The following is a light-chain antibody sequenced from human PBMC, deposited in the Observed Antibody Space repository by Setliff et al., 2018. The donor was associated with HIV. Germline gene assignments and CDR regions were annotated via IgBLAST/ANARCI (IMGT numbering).Light chain of an antibody. J-gene: IGLJ1*01. CDR1: SSNIGSNS. CDR3: ATWDDSLNGHV. V-gene: IGLV1-44*01. CDR2: SNN. Sequence: PSASGTPGQRVTISCSGSSSNIGSNSVNWYQQLPGTAPKLLIYSNNHRPSGVPDRFSGSKSGTSASLAISGLQSEDEADYCCATWDDSLNGHVFGTGTKVTVL.